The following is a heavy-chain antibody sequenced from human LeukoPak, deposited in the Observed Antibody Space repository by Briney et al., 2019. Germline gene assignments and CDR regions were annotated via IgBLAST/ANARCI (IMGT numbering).Heavy chain of an antibody. CDR3: AKVGYSSGWYHGMGAFDI. Sequence: GGSLRLSCAASGFTFSSYAMSWVRQAPGKGLETVSAISGSGGSTYYADSVKGRFTISRDNSKNTLYLQMNSLRAEDTAVYYCAKVGYSSGWYHGMGAFDIWGQGTMVTVSS. V-gene: IGHV3-23*01. J-gene: IGHJ3*02. D-gene: IGHD6-19*01. CDR2: ISGSGGST. CDR1: GFTFSSYA.